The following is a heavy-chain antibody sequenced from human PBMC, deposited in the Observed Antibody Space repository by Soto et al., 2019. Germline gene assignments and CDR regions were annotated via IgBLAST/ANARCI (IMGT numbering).Heavy chain of an antibody. CDR1: GLSMSSGGYR. Sequence: QVQLQESGPGLVTPSQTLSLTCTVSGLSMSSGGYRWNWIRQHPGKALEWIGNIYYSGSPYYNPSLKSRVTISVDTSKNQFSLELNSLTAADTAVYYCARASVQYSSGYYILDYWGQGSLVTVSS. J-gene: IGHJ4*02. D-gene: IGHD3-3*01. V-gene: IGHV4-31*03. CDR3: ARASVQYSSGYYILDY. CDR2: IYYSGSP.